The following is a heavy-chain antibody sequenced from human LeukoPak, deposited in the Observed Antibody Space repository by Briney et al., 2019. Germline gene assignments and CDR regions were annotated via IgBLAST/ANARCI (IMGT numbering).Heavy chain of an antibody. CDR1: GGSFSGYY. Sequence: SETLSLTCAVYGGSFSGYYWSWIRQPPGKGLEGIGEINHSGSTNYNPSLKSRVTISVDKSKNQFSLKLSSVTAADTAVYYCARAGPPLEWLRLGFTVWGQGTMVTVSS. CDR3: ARAGPPLEWLRLGFTV. D-gene: IGHD3-3*01. J-gene: IGHJ3*01. CDR2: INHSGST. V-gene: IGHV4-34*01.